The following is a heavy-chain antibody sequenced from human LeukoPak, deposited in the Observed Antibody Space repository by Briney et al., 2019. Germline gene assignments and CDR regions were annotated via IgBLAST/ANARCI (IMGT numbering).Heavy chain of an antibody. D-gene: IGHD5-12*01. CDR1: GFTLSSYA. CDR2: ISGSGGST. CDR3: AKNSGYATKYFDY. V-gene: IGHV3-23*01. Sequence: GGSLRLSCAASGFTLSSYAMSWVRQAPGKGLEWVSAISGSGGSTYYADSVKGRFTISRDNSENTLYLQMNSLRAEDTAVYYCAKNSGYATKYFDYWGQGTLVTVSS. J-gene: IGHJ4*02.